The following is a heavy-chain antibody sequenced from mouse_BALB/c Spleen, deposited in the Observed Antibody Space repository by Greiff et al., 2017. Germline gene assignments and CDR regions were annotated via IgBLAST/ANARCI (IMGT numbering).Heavy chain of an antibody. V-gene: IGHV10-1*02. Sequence: DAGGGLVQPKGSLKLSCAASGFTFNTYAMNWVRQAPGKGLEWVARIRSKSNNYATYYADSVKDRFTISRDDSQSMLYLQMNNLKTEDTAMYYCVSNYDAMDYWGQGTSVTVSS. CDR2: IRSKSNNYAT. J-gene: IGHJ4*01. CDR1: GFTFNTYA. CDR3: VSNYDAMDY.